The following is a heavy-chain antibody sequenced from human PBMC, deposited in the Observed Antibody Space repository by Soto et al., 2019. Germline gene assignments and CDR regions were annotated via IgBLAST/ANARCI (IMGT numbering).Heavy chain of an antibody. V-gene: IGHV5-51*01. CDR1: GYSFTSYW. Sequence: GESLKISCKGSGYSFTSYWIGWVRQMPGKGLEWMGIIYPGDSDTRYSPSFQGQVTISADKSISTAYLQWSSLKASDTAMYYCARKGSSSSSHDAFDIWGQGTMVTVSSGKGGSASDTAMYYCARESPYYYDSSGYYRYGMDVWGQGTTVTVSS. J-gene: IGHJ6*02. D-gene: IGHD6-6*01. CDR3: ARKGSSSSSHDAFDIWGQGTMVTVSSGKGGSASDTAMYYCARESPYYYDSSGYYRYGMDV. CDR2: IYPGDSDT.